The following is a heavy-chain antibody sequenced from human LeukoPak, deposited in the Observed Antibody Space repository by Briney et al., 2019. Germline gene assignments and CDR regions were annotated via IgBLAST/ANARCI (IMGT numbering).Heavy chain of an antibody. J-gene: IGHJ4*02. D-gene: IGHD2-8*01. CDR3: ARGVAGYCTNGVCYPLDY. CDR1: GFTFSSYC. Sequence: LAGGPLRLSCAASGFTFSSYCMHCVRHSPGKGLVWVSRINSDGSSTSYADSVKGRFTISRDNAKNTLYLQMNSLRAEDTAVYYCARGVAGYCTNGVCYPLDYWGQGTLVTVSS. V-gene: IGHV3-74*01. CDR2: INSDGSST.